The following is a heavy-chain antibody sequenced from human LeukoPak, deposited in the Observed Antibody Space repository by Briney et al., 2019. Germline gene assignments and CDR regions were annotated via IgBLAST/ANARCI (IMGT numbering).Heavy chain of an antibody. D-gene: IGHD3-16*01. CDR3: ARDKSSGGGASDF. J-gene: IGHJ2*01. Sequence: PGASLILSCAVSGFIFSNYWRHWVRQAPGKGLLWVVRSHSDGSSTSHADSVERVITLSRNTTNNTLYLQMNSLRAEDTAEYYCARDKSSGGGASDFWGRGTLVTVSS. CDR1: GFIFSNYW. V-gene: IGHV3-74*01. CDR2: SHSDGSST.